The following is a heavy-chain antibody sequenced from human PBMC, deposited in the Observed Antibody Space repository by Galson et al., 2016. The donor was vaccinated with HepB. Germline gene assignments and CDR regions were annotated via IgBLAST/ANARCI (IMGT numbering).Heavy chain of an antibody. CDR2: INNDGSST. Sequence: SLRLSCAASGFTFTNYWIHWVRQAPGEGLVWVSGINNDGSSTFYADSVKGRFTISRDNAKNTVYLQMNSLRAEDTAVYYCGSVFEYWGRGTLVAVSS. CDR1: GFTFTNYW. CDR3: GSVFEY. J-gene: IGHJ4*02. V-gene: IGHV3-74*01.